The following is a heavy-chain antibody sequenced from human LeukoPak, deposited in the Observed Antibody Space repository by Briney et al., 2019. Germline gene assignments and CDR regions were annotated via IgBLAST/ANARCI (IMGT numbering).Heavy chain of an antibody. CDR1: GGSISSYY. Sequence: SETLSLTCTVAGGSISSYYWSWIRQPPGKGLEWIGYIYYSGSTNYNPSLKSRVTISVDTSKNQFSLKLSSVTAADTAVYYCARRTLYSRYYDYWGQGTLVTVSS. J-gene: IGHJ4*02. V-gene: IGHV4-59*01. D-gene: IGHD6-13*01. CDR3: ARRTLYSRYYDY. CDR2: IYYSGST.